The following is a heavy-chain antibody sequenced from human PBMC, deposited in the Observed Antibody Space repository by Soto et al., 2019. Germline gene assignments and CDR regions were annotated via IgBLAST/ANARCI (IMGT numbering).Heavy chain of an antibody. D-gene: IGHD2-21*02. CDR2: IPQDGVDG. CDR3: ARDHLILPAHDFFYGSDV. J-gene: IGHJ6*02. V-gene: IGHV3-7*03. Sequence: GGSLRLSCEVSGFTFSMYSMSWVRQSPGKGLEWVAKIPQDGVDGHYADSVKGRFTISRDNGKNSLYLQLNNLRAEDTAVYYCARDHLILPAHDFFYGSDVWGRGATVTVS. CDR1: GFTFSMYS.